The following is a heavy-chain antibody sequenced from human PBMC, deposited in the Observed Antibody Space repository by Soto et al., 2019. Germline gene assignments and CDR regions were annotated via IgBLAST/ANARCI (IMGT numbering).Heavy chain of an antibody. D-gene: IGHD6-13*01. CDR3: ASVYSSPRQDY. V-gene: IGHV3-30-3*01. J-gene: IGHJ4*02. Sequence: GGSLRLSCAASGFTFSSYAMHWVRQAPGKGLEWVAVISYDGSNKYYADSVKGRFTISRDNSKNTLYLQMNSLRAEDTAVYYCASVYSSPRQDYWGQGTLVTVSA. CDR2: ISYDGSNK. CDR1: GFTFSSYA.